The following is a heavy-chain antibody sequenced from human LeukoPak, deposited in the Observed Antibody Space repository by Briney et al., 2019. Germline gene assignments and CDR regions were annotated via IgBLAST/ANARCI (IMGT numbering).Heavy chain of an antibody. CDR2: IYTSGST. Sequence: SETLSLTCTVSGGSISSGSYYWSWIRQPAGKGLEWIGRIYTSGSTNYNPSLKSRVTISVDTSKNQFSLKLSSVTAADTAVYYCARGDWLLSGAFDIWGQGTMVTVSS. V-gene: IGHV4-61*02. CDR3: ARGDWLLSGAFDI. J-gene: IGHJ3*02. D-gene: IGHD3-9*01. CDR1: GGSISSGSYY.